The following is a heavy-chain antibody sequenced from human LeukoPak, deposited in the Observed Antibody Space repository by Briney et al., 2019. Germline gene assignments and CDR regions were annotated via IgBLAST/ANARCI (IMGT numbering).Heavy chain of an antibody. D-gene: IGHD2-2*01. Sequence: ASVKVSCKASGYTFTSYGISWVRQAPGQGLEWMGWISAYNGNTNYGQKLQGRVTMTTDTSTSTAYMELRSLRSDDTAVYYCARVQDIVVVPAANHWFDPWGQGTLVTVSS. CDR1: GYTFTSYG. J-gene: IGHJ5*02. V-gene: IGHV1-18*04. CDR2: ISAYNGNT. CDR3: ARVQDIVVVPAANHWFDP.